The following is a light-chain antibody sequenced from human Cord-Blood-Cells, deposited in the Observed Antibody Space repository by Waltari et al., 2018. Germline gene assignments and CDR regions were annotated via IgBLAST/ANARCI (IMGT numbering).Light chain of an antibody. J-gene: IGLJ1*01. CDR1: SSDVGGYNY. V-gene: IGLV2-14*01. CDR2: DVS. CDR3: SSYTSSSTLYV. Sequence: QSALTQPASVSGSPGQSITISCTGTSSDVGGYNYVSWYQQHPGKAPKLIIYDVSKRPAGVSIRFSGSKSGNTASLTISGLQAEDEADYYCSSYTSSSTLYVFGTGTKVTVL.